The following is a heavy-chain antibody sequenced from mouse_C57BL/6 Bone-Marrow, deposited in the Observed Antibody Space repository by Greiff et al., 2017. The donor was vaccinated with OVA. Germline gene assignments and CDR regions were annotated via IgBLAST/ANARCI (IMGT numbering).Heavy chain of an antibody. D-gene: IGHD2-3*01. Sequence: EVKVVESGEGLVKPGGSLKLSCAASGFTFSSYAMSWVRQTPEKRLEWVAYISSGGDYIYYADTVKGRFTISRDNARNTLYLQMSSLKSEDTAMYYCTRDGGTFYAMDYWGQGTSVTVSS. CDR3: TRDGGTFYAMDY. J-gene: IGHJ4*01. CDR1: GFTFSSYA. V-gene: IGHV5-9-1*02. CDR2: ISSGGDYI.